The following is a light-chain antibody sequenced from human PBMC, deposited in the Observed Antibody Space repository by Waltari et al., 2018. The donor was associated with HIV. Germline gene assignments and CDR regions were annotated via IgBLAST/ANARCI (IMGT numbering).Light chain of an antibody. CDR3: QQRTNWYT. J-gene: IGKJ2*01. CDR1: QRVGTS. CDR2: DAS. V-gene: IGKV3-11*01. Sequence: EIVLTQSPGTLSLSPGERATLSCRASQRVGTSLVWYQQKPGQAPRLLVYDASNRATGVPARFSGSGSGTDFTLTISSLEPEDFAVYYCQQRTNWYTFGQGTKLEIK.